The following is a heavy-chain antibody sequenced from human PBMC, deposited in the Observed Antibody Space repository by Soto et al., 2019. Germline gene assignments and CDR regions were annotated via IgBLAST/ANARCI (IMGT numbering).Heavy chain of an antibody. Sequence: GSLRLSCAASGFTFREAWMSWVRRAPGKGLEWVGRIKSKSDGETTDYAAPVKGRFTISRDDSEKTLHLQMNSLKAEDSAIYYCVTAGPELYYYYYGMDVWGQGTTVTVSS. J-gene: IGHJ6*02. CDR2: IKSKSDGETT. V-gene: IGHV3-15*01. CDR3: VTAGPELYYYYYGMDV. D-gene: IGHD1-7*01. CDR1: GFTFREAW.